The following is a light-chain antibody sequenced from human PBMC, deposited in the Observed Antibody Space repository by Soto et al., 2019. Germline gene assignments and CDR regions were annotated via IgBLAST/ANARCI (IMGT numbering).Light chain of an antibody. CDR1: QTVGGNY. CDR3: HQYVTPPGT. CDR2: RAS. J-gene: IGKJ1*01. V-gene: IGKV3-20*01. Sequence: EIVLTQSPGTLSLSPGDRAALSCRASQTVGGNYLAWFQQKPGQAPRLLIYRASTRATGIPDRFSGSGSGTDFTHTISRLEPEAFAVYCCHQYVTPPGTLGEGTKAEIK.